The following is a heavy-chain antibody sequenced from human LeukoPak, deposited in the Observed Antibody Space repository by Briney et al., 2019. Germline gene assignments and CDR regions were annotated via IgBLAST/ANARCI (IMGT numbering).Heavy chain of an antibody. V-gene: IGHV1-2*02. D-gene: IGHD2-21*02. Sequence: ASVKVSCKATGYTFTGYYMHWVRQAPGQGLEWMGWINPNSGGTNYAQKFQGRVTMTRDTSISTAYMELSSLRPDDTAVYSCARGVTARGFYYYMDIWGNGTTVTISS. J-gene: IGHJ6*03. CDR1: GYTFTGYY. CDR3: ARGVTARGFYYYMDI. CDR2: INPNSGGT.